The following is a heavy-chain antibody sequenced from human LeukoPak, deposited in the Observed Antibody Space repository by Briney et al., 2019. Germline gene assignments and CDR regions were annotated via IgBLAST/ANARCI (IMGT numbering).Heavy chain of an antibody. CDR3: AKVGTTVTTYYYYYMDV. CDR2: ISYSGGNT. D-gene: IGHD4-17*01. Sequence: GGSLRLSCAASGFTFSSYAMSWVRQAPGKGLEWVSSISYSGGNTYYADSVKGRFTISRDNSKNTLYLQKNSLRAEDTALYYCAKVGTTVTTYYYYYMDVWGKGTTVTVSS. J-gene: IGHJ6*03. CDR1: GFTFSSYA. V-gene: IGHV3-23*01.